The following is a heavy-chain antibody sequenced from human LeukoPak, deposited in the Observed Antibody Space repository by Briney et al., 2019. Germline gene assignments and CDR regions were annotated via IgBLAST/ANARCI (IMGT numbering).Heavy chain of an antibody. D-gene: IGHD4-23*01. V-gene: IGHV3-30*18. CDR3: AKDLLRWSFDY. CDR2: ISYDGSNK. Sequence: GGSLRLSCAASGFTFSSYGMHWVRQAPGKGLEWVAVISYDGSNKYYADSVKGRFTISRDNAKNSLYLQMNSLRADDTAVYYCAKDLLRWSFDYWGQGTLVTVSS. J-gene: IGHJ4*02. CDR1: GFTFSSYG.